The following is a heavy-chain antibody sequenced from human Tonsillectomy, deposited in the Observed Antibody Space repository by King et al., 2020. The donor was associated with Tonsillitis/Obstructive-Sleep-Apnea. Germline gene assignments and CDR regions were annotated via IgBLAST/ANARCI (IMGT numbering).Heavy chain of an antibody. V-gene: IGHV1-18*04. J-gene: IGHJ4*02. CDR1: GYSFTNYD. Sequence: QLVQSGAEVKKPGASVQVSCKASGYSFTNYDISWVRQAPGEGLEWMGWISVYNGNTKYAQKLQGRVTMTRDTATSTAYMELRSLRSDDTAVYYCARDYAPGPFDYWGLGTQVTVSS. CDR3: ARDYAPGPFDY. CDR2: ISVYNGNT. D-gene: IGHD4-17*01.